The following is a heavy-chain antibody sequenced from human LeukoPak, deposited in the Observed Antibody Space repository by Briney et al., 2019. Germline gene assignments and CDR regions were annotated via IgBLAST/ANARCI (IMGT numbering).Heavy chain of an antibody. D-gene: IGHD3-10*01. Sequence: SVTVSFKASGGTFSSYAISWVRQAPGQGLEWMGRIIPILGIANYAQKFQGRVTITADKSTSTAYMELSSLRSEDTAVYYCARGDYGYLYFDYWGQGTLVTVSS. CDR3: ARGDYGYLYFDY. CDR2: IIPILGIA. J-gene: IGHJ4*02. CDR1: GGTFSSYA. V-gene: IGHV1-69*04.